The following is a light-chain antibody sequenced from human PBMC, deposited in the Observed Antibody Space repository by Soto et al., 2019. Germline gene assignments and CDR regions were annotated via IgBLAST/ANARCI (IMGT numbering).Light chain of an antibody. V-gene: IGKV4-1*01. CDR3: QQYYSTLALT. Sequence: DIVMTQSPDSLAVSLGERATINCKSSQSVLYSSNNKKYLAWYQQKPGQPPKLLIYWASTREPGVPDRFCGSGSGTDFTLTISSLQAEDVAVYYCQQYYSTLALTFGGGTKVEIK. CDR2: WAS. CDR1: QSVLYSSNNKKY. J-gene: IGKJ4*01.